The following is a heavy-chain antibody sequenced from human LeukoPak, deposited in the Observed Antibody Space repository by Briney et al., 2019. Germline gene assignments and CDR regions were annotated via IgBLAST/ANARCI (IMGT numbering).Heavy chain of an antibody. Sequence: SVKVSCNASGGTFSSYIISWVRQAPGQGLEWMGDIIPIFGTTNYAQKFQGRITITAEKSTSTAYMELRSLRSDDTAVYYCARAQSITPDNYWGQGTLVTVSS. CDR1: GGTFSSYI. D-gene: IGHD1-14*01. J-gene: IGHJ4*02. CDR3: ARAQSITPDNY. V-gene: IGHV1-69*06. CDR2: IIPIFGTT.